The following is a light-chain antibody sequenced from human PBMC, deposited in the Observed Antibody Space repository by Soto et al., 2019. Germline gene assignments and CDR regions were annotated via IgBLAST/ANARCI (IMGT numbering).Light chain of an antibody. J-gene: IGKJ3*01. CDR1: QDVRFW. CDR2: GAS. V-gene: IGKV1D-12*01. Sequence: DIQMTQSPSSVSASVGDRVTITCRASQDVRFWLAWYQQKPGRAPKPLIYGASSLQTGVPLRFSGSGSGTHFTLTITNLQPEDFATYYCQQSYNGPFTFGPGTKVDL. CDR3: QQSYNGPFT.